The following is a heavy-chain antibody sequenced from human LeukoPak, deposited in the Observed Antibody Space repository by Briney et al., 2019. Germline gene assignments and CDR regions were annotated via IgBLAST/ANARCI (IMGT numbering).Heavy chain of an antibody. D-gene: IGHD6-19*01. CDR2: INPSGGST. CDR1: GYTFTSYY. CDR3: ARAHSSGLWDY. V-gene: IGHV1-46*01. J-gene: IGHJ4*02. Sequence: ASVKVSCKASGYTFTSYYMHWVRQAPGQGLEWTGIINPSGGSTSYAQKFQGRVTMTRDTSTSTVYMELSSLRSEDTAVYYCARAHSSGLWDYWGQGTLVTVSS.